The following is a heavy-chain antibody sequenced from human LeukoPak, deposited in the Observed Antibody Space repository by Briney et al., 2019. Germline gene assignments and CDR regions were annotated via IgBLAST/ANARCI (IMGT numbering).Heavy chain of an antibody. V-gene: IGHV1-69*04. J-gene: IGHJ6*02. CDR1: GGTFSSYA. CDR3: ASSRDGYTYYYGMDV. Sequence: SVKVSCKASGGTFSSYAISWVRQAPGQGLEWMGRIIPILGIANYAQKFQGRVTITADKSTSTAYMELSSLRSEDTAVYCCASSRDGYTYYYGMDVWGQGTTVTVSS. CDR2: IIPILGIA. D-gene: IGHD5-24*01.